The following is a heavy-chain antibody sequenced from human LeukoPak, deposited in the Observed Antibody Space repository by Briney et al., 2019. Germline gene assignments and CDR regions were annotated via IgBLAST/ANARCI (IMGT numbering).Heavy chain of an antibody. D-gene: IGHD6-13*01. CDR2: IYTSGST. V-gene: IGHV4-61*02. CDR3: ARGLAAAGHENWFDP. CDR1: GGSISSGSYY. J-gene: IGHJ5*02. Sequence: SQTLSLTCTVSGGSISSGSYYWSWIRQPAGKGLEWIGRIYTSGSTNYNPSLKSRVTISVDTSKNQFSLKLSSVTAADTAVYYCARGLAAAGHENWFDPWGQGTLVTVSS.